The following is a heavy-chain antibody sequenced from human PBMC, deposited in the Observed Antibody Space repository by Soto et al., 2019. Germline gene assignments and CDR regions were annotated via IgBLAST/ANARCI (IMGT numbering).Heavy chain of an antibody. J-gene: IGHJ4*02. V-gene: IGHV4-61*01. CDR3: ARLDCISNSCSFDS. CDR2: VYYSGSS. D-gene: IGHD2-2*01. Sequence: KPSETLSLTCTVSGASVSSESYYWSWIRQPPGKGLEWIAYVYYSGSSNNIPSLISRVTISVVTSKNQFSLKLNSVTAADTAVYYCARLDCISNSCSFDSWGQGTLVTVSS. CDR1: GASVSSESYY.